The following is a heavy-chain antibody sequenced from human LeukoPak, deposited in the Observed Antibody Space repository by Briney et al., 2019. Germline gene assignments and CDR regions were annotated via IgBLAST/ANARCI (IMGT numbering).Heavy chain of an antibody. J-gene: IGHJ4*02. V-gene: IGHV3-74*01. CDR3: ARSLGGAYDY. Sequence: GGSLRLSCTASGFTFSTYWMHWVRHAPGKGLVWVSRINIDGSNTNYADSVKGRFTISRDNAKNTLYLQMDSLRAEDTAVYYCARSLGGAYDYWGQGTLVTVSS. CDR1: GFTFSTYW. CDR2: INIDGSNT. D-gene: IGHD1-26*01.